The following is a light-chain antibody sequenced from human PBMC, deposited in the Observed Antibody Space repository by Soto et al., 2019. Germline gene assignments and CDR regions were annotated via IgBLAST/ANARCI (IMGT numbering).Light chain of an antibody. Sequence: EIVLTQAPATLSLSPGERPTLSCRASQSVSSNLAWYQQKPGQAPRLLIYGASTRATDIPARFSGSGSGTEFTLTISSLQSEDFAVYYCQQYKNWPPITFGQGTRLEI. CDR1: QSVSSN. CDR2: GAS. V-gene: IGKV3-15*01. CDR3: QQYKNWPPIT. J-gene: IGKJ5*01.